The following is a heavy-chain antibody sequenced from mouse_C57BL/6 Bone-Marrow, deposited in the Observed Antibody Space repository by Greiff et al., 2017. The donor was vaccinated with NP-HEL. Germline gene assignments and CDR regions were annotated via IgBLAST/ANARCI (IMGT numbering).Heavy chain of an antibody. CDR1: GYTFTSYG. D-gene: IGHD2-4*01. CDR3: ARGREDYDGGYYFDY. J-gene: IGHJ2*01. Sequence: QVQLKQSGAELARPGASVKLSCKASGYTFTSYGISWVKQRTGQGLEWIGEIYPRSGNTYYNEKFKGKATLTADKSSSTAYMELRSLTSEDSAVYFCARGREDYDGGYYFDYWGQGTTLTVSS. CDR2: IYPRSGNT. V-gene: IGHV1-81*01.